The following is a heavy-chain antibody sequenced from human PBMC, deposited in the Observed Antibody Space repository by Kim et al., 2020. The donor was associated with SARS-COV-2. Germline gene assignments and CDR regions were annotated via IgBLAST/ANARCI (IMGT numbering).Heavy chain of an antibody. CDR2: ISSSSSYI. V-gene: IGHV3-21*01. CDR1: GFTFSSYS. Sequence: GGSLRLSCAASGFTFSSYSMNWVRQAPGKGLEWVSSISSSSSYIYYADSVKGRFTISRDNAKNSLYLQMNSLRAEDTALYYCALADYYDILTGYYSFDYWGQGTLVTVSS. CDR3: ALADYYDILTGYYSFDY. J-gene: IGHJ4*02. D-gene: IGHD3-9*01.